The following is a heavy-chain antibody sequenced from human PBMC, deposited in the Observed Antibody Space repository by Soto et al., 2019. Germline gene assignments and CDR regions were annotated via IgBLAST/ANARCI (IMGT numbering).Heavy chain of an antibody. CDR3: ARVSGISVAEV. CDR2: INAGNGNT. V-gene: IGHV1-3*01. J-gene: IGHJ4*02. D-gene: IGHD6-19*01. CDR1: GYTFTSYA. Sequence: QVQLVQSGAEVKKPGASVKVSCKASGYTFTSYAMHWVRQAPGQRLEWMGWINAGNGNTKYSQKFQGRVTITRDTSAATAYMELSSLRSEDTAVYWCARVSGISVAEVWGQGTLVTVSS.